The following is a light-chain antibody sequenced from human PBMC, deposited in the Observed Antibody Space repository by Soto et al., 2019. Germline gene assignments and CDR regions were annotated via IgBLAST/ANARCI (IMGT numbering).Light chain of an antibody. CDR3: QQYESSPIT. Sequence: EIVLTQSPATLSLSPGERATLSCRASQSVSSYLAWYQQKPGQAPRLLIYDASNRATGIPARLSGSGSGTDFTLTISRLEPEDFAVYYCQQYESSPITFGGGTKVDIK. CDR2: DAS. J-gene: IGKJ4*01. CDR1: QSVSSY. V-gene: IGKV3-11*01.